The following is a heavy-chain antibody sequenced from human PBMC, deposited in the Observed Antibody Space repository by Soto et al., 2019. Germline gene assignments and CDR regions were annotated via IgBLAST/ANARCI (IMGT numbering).Heavy chain of an antibody. Sequence: GESLKISCKGSGYSFSTYWIAWVRQMPGKGLEWMGIIYPGDSDTIYRPSFQGQVTISADKSINTAYLQWSSLKASDSAIYYCARHYPPPRHAYAMEVWGQANKVTVSS. CDR1: GYSFSTYW. V-gene: IGHV5-51*01. CDR3: ARHYPPPRHAYAMEV. CDR2: IYPGDSDT. J-gene: IGHJ6*02.